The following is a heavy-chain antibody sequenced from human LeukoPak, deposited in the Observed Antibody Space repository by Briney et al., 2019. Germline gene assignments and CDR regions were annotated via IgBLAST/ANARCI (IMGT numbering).Heavy chain of an antibody. Sequence: GGSLRLSCAASGFTFSSYAMHWVRQAPGKGLEWVAVISYDGSNKYYADSVKGRFTISRDNSKNTLYLQMNSLRAEDTAVYYCARDGATYYYDSSGYRTLDYWGQGTLVTVSS. J-gene: IGHJ4*02. CDR2: ISYDGSNK. D-gene: IGHD3-22*01. CDR1: GFTFSSYA. CDR3: ARDGATYYYDSSGYRTLDY. V-gene: IGHV3-30-3*01.